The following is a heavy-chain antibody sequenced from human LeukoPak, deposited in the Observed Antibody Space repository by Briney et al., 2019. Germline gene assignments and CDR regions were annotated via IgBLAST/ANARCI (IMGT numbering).Heavy chain of an antibody. D-gene: IGHD6-6*01. CDR1: GFTFITYA. CDR3: AKDYGSSSPSTFDY. CDR2: ISGSGGST. Sequence: GGSLRVPCAASGFTFITYAMSSVRQAPGRGVEWVYGISGSGGSTYYADSVKGRFTNSRDNSYHTLYMQMTNLRVEDTAVYYCAKDYGSSSPSTFDYWGEGTLVTVSS. V-gene: IGHV3-23*01. J-gene: IGHJ4*02.